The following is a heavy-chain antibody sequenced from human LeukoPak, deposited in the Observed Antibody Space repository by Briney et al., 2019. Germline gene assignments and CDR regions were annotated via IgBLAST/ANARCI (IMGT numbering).Heavy chain of an antibody. CDR3: AKGSKLVVITRDHYMAV. CDR1: GFTFNSYW. D-gene: IGHD3-22*01. CDR2: INSGGSST. Sequence: PGGSLRLSCAASGFTFNSYWMHWVRQAPGKGLVWVSRINSGGSSTSYADSVKGRFTISRDNAKNTLYLQMNSLRAEDTAVYYCAKGSKLVVITRDHYMAVWGKGTTVTISS. V-gene: IGHV3-74*01. J-gene: IGHJ6*03.